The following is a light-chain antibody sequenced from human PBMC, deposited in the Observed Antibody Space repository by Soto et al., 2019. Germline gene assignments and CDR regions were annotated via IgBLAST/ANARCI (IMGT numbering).Light chain of an antibody. CDR2: GNS. CDR3: QSYDSLSAFVV. V-gene: IGLV1-40*01. CDR1: SSNIGAGYD. Sequence: QSVLTQPPSVSGAPGQRVTISCTGSSSNIGAGYDVHWYQQLPGTAPKLLIHGNSNRPSGVPDRFSGSKSGTSASLAITGLQAEDEADYYCQSYDSLSAFVVFGGGTKLTVL. J-gene: IGLJ2*01.